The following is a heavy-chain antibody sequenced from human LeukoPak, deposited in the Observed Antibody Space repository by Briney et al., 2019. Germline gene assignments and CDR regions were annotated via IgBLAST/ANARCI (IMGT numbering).Heavy chain of an antibody. D-gene: IGHD2-2*01. CDR2: IYYSGST. V-gene: IGHV4-59*08. CDR1: GGSISSYY. Sequence: SETLSLTCTVSGGSISSYYWSWIRQPPGKGLEWIGYIYYSGSTNYNPSLKSRATISVDTSKNQFSLKLSSVTAADTAVYYCARLFEPAAFSDAFDIWGQGTMVTVSS. J-gene: IGHJ3*02. CDR3: ARLFEPAAFSDAFDI.